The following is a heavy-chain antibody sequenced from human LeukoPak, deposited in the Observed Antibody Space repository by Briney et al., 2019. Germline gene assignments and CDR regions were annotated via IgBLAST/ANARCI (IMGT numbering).Heavy chain of an antibody. Sequence: SETLSLTCAVYGGSFSGYYWSWIRQPPGKGLEWIGEINHSGGTNYNPSLKSRVTISVDTSKNQFSLKLSSVTAADTAVYYCARGWGYYYGSGSLDYWGQGTLVTVSS. CDR1: GGSFSGYY. V-gene: IGHV4-34*01. CDR3: ARGWGYYYGSGSLDY. J-gene: IGHJ4*02. D-gene: IGHD3-10*01. CDR2: INHSGGT.